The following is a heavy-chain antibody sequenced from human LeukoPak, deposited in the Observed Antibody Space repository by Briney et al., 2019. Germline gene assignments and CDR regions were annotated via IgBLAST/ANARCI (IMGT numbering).Heavy chain of an antibody. D-gene: IGHD1-20*01. CDR3: LRDLNWSLDQ. J-gene: IGHJ4*02. Sequence: GGSLRLSCAASGFTFSNYMMHWVRQALGKGLVWVSRIKSDGITITYADSVKGRFTISRDNAKNTLYLQTNSLRAEDTAVYYCLRDLNWSLDQWGQGTLVTVSS. V-gene: IGHV3-74*01. CDR1: GFTFSNYM. CDR2: IKSDGITI.